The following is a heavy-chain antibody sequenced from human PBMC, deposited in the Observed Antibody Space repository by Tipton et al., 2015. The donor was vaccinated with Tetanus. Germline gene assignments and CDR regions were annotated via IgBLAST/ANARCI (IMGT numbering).Heavy chain of an antibody. J-gene: IGHJ4*02. D-gene: IGHD3-3*01. V-gene: IGHV1-46*04. CDR2: INPSGGYT. CDR1: GYTFTSHY. Sequence: QSGAEVKKPGASVNVSCKASGYTFTSHYVHWVRQAPGQGLEWMGMINPSGGYTRSAQTLQGRVKMTRDTSTTTVYMELSSLRPADTAVYFCARANYDFSMKGPFDSWGQGILVVVSA. CDR3: ARANYDFSMKGPFDS.